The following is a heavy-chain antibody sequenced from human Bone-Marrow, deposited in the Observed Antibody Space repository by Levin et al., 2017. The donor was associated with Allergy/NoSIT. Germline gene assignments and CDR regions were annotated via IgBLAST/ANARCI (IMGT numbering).Heavy chain of an antibody. V-gene: IGHV3-23*01. CDR1: GFTFSNYA. D-gene: IGHD3-3*01. Sequence: QPGGSLRLSCVASGFTFSNYAMSWVRQAPGKGLEWVSAISGSGRSTYYADSVRGRFTISRDNSKNSLYLQMKSLRAEDMAVFYCVKDSRDDFWSGYMRAEEDYYMDVWGKGTTVTVSS. CDR2: ISGSGRST. J-gene: IGHJ6*03. CDR3: VKDSRDDFWSGYMRAEEDYYMDV.